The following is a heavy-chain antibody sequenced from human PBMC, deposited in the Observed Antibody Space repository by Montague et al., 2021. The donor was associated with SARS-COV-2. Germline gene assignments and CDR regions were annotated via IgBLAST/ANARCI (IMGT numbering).Heavy chain of an antibody. V-gene: IGHV4-59*01. Sequence: SETLSLTCTVSGGSISSYYWSWIRQPPGKGLEWIGHIYYSGSTNYNPSLKSRVTISVATSKNQFSLKLSSLTAADTAVYYCASQVPDFWSGIEYWGQGTLVTVSS. CDR1: GGSISSYY. CDR3: ASQVPDFWSGIEY. J-gene: IGHJ4*02. D-gene: IGHD3-3*01. CDR2: IYYSGST.